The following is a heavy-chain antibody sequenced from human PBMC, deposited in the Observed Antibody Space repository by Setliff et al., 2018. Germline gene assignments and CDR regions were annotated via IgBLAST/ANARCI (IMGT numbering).Heavy chain of an antibody. D-gene: IGHD5-18*01. J-gene: IGHJ6*02. CDR2: IYHNGNT. CDR1: GGSISPYF. Sequence: PLETLSLPCTVSGGSISPYFWSWIRQPPGKGLEWIGYIYHNGNTNFNPSLKTRVTMSVDPSKNQFALNLRSVTAADTAVYYCVRDRTAYSYGLDVWGQGTTVTVS. V-gene: IGHV4-59*01. CDR3: VRDRTAYSYGLDV.